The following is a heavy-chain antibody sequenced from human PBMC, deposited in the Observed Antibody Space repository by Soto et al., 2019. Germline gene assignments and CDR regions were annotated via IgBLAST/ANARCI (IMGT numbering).Heavy chain of an antibody. CDR1: GFTFSSYA. D-gene: IGHD7-27*01. Sequence: PGGSLRLSCAASGFTFSSYAMSWVRQAPGKGLEWVSAISGSGGSTYYADSVKGRFTISRDNSKNTLYLQMNSLRAEDTAVYYCAKSWGQGENYYYGMDVWGQGTTVTVSS. J-gene: IGHJ6*02. V-gene: IGHV3-23*01. CDR2: ISGSGGST. CDR3: AKSWGQGENYYYGMDV.